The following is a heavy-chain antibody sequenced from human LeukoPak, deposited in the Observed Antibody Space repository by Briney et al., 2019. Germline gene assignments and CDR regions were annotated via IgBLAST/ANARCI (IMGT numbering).Heavy chain of an antibody. J-gene: IGHJ5*02. CDR3: ARMSYSSGWQYNWFDP. V-gene: IGHV4-38-2*01. D-gene: IGHD6-19*01. CDR2: IYHSGST. CDR1: GYSISSGYY. Sequence: SETLSLTCAVSGYSISSGYYWGWIRQPPGKGLEWIGSIYHSGSTYYNPSLKSRVTISVDTSKNQFSLKLSSVTAADTAVYYCARMSYSSGWQYNWFDPWARGTLVTVSS.